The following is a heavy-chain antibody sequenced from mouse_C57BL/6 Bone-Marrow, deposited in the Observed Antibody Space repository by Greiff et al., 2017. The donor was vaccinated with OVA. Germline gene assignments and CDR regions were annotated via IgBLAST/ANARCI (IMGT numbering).Heavy chain of an antibody. Sequence: QVPLQQSGAELAKPGASVKLSCKASGYTFTSYWMPWVNPRPGQGLEWIGYINPSSGDTKYNQKFKDKATLTADKSSSTAYMQLSSLTYEDSAVYYCANYGSSIYWYVDVWGTGTTVTVSS. V-gene: IGHV1-7*01. CDR2: INPSSGDT. CDR3: ANYGSSIYWYVDV. D-gene: IGHD1-1*01. CDR1: GYTFTSYW. J-gene: IGHJ1*03.